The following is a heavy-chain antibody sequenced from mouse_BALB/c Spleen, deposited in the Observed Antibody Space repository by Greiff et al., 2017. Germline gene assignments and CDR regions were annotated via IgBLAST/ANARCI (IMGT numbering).Heavy chain of an antibody. V-gene: IGHV7-3*02. CDR2: IRNKANGYTT. Sequence: EVKVVESGGGLVQPGGSLRLSCATSGFTFTDYYMSWVRQPPGKALEWLGFIRNKANGYTTEYSASVKGRFTISRDNSQSILYLQMNTLRAEDSATYYCARDIRGGPFAYWGQGTLVTVSA. CDR1: GFTFTDYY. CDR3: ARDIRGGPFAY. J-gene: IGHJ3*01.